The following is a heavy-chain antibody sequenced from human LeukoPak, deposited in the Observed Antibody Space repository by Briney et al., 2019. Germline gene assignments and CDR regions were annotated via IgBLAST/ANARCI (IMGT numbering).Heavy chain of an antibody. CDR3: ARGRGYSSSSTDMDA. D-gene: IGHD6-6*01. Sequence: GGSLRLSCAVSGFTFSNFGMSWVRQAPGKGLEWVSSISGSSGYIYYADSVKDRFTISRDNAGNSLYLQMDSLRDEDTAVYYCARGRGYSSSSTDMDAWGRGTTVTVSS. CDR2: ISGSSGYI. J-gene: IGHJ6*02. CDR1: GFTFSNFG. V-gene: IGHV3-21*01.